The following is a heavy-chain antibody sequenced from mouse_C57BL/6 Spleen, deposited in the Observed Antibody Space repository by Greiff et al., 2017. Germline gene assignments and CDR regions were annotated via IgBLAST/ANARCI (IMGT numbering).Heavy chain of an antibody. CDR3: ARIYEGYSAWFAY. Sequence: VQLQQSGAELMKPGASVKLSCKATGYTFTGYWIEWVKQRPGHGLEWIGEILPGSGSTKYNEKFTGKATFTADTSSSTAYMQLSSLTTEYSSIYYFARIYEGYSAWFAYGGQGTLVTVAA. CDR2: ILPGSGST. V-gene: IGHV1-9*01. J-gene: IGHJ3*01. D-gene: IGHD2-3*01. CDR1: GYTFTGYW.